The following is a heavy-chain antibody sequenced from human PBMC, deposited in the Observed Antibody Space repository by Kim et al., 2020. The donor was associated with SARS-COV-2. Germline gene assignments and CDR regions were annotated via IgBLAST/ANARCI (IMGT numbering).Heavy chain of an antibody. CDR1: GFTFRDAW. CDR2: IKSKTAGGTT. CDR3: TTDTVVRGVIDY. D-gene: IGHD3-10*01. J-gene: IGHJ4*02. V-gene: IGHV3-15*05. Sequence: GGSLRLSCAASGFTFRDAWMSWVRQAPGNGLEWVGRIKSKTAGGTTDYAAPVKDRSTMSRDDSKNTVDLQMNSLKTGDTAVYYCTTDTVVRGVIDYWGQGTLVTVSS.